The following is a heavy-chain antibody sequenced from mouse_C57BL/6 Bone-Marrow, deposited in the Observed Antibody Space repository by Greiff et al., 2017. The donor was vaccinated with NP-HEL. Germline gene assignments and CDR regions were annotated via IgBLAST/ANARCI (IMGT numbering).Heavy chain of an antibody. D-gene: IGHD1-1*01. CDR2: IDPANGNT. J-gene: IGHJ3*01. V-gene: IGHV14-3*01. CDR1: GFTIKNTY. CDR3: ARVGGYYGFAWFAD. Sequence: VQLQQSVAELVRPGASVKLSCTASGFTIKNTYMHWVKQRPDQGLEWIGRIDPANGNTKYAPKFPAKATITADTSSNTAYLQLSSLTSEDTAIYYCARVGGYYGFAWFADWGQGTLVTVSA.